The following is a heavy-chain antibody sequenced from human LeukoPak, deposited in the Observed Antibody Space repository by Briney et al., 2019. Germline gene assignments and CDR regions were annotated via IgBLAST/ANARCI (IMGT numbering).Heavy chain of an antibody. Sequence: SETLSLTCTVSGGSISSSSYYWGWIRQPPGKGLEWIGSSYYSGSTYYNPSLKSRVTISVDTSKNQFSLKLSSVTAADTAVYYCASQPGGVTNYFDYWGQGTLVTVSS. CDR2: SYYSGST. D-gene: IGHD2-21*02. CDR1: GGSISSSSYY. V-gene: IGHV4-39*01. CDR3: ASQPGGVTNYFDY. J-gene: IGHJ4*02.